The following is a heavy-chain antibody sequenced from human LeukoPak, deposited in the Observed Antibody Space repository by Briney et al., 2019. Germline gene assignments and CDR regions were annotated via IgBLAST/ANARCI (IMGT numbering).Heavy chain of an antibody. Sequence: SETLSLTCTASGGSISSYYWSWIRQPAGKGLEWIGRIYTSGSTNYNPSLKSRVTMSVDTSKNQFSLKLSSVTAADTAVYYCARDIVVVPAPRYNWFDPWGQGTLVTVSS. J-gene: IGHJ5*02. CDR1: GGSISSYY. V-gene: IGHV4-4*07. D-gene: IGHD2-2*01. CDR3: ARDIVVVPAPRYNWFDP. CDR2: IYTSGST.